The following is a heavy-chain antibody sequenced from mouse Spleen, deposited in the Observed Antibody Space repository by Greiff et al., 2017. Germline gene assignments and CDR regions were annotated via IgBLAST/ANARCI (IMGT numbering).Heavy chain of an antibody. D-gene: IGHD4-1*01. J-gene: IGHJ4*01. CDR1: GFSLTSYG. V-gene: IGHV2-5*01. CDR2: IWRGGST. CDR3: AKRANWGDAMDY. Sequence: VKLVESGPGLVQPSQSLSITCTVSGFSLTSYGVHWVRQSPGKGLEWLGVIWRGGSTDYNAAFMSRLSITKDNSKSQVFFKMNSLQADDTAIYYCAKRANWGDAMDYWGQGTSVTVSS.